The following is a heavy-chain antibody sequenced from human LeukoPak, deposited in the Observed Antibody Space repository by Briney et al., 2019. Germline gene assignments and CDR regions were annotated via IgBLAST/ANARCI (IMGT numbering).Heavy chain of an antibody. CDR3: ARGSYGDYYSGYFDY. D-gene: IGHD4-17*01. V-gene: IGHV1-69*04. CDR1: GGTFSSYA. CDR2: IIPIFGIA. J-gene: IGHJ4*02. Sequence: SVKVSCKASGGTFSSYAISWVRQAPGQGLEWMGRIIPIFGIANYAQKFQGRVTITADKSTSTAYMELSSLRSEDTAVYYCARGSYGDYYSGYFDYWGQGTLVTVSS.